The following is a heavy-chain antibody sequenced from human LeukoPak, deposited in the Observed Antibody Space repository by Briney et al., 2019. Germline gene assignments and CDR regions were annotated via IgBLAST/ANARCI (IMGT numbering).Heavy chain of an antibody. Sequence: SETLSLTCTVSGGSISSYYWSWIRQPPGKGLEWIGYIYYSGSTNYNPSLKSRVTISVDTSKNQFSLKLSSVTAADTAVYYGARGVKSSGWYGGMDVWGQGTTVTVSS. D-gene: IGHD6-19*01. CDR2: IYYSGST. CDR1: GGSISSYY. V-gene: IGHV4-59*01. CDR3: ARGVKSSGWYGGMDV. J-gene: IGHJ6*02.